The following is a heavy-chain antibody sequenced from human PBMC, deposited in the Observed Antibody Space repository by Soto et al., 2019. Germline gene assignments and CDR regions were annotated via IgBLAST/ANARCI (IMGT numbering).Heavy chain of an antibody. CDR2: ISYSENT. CDR3: ARNQGFLRVFDP. V-gene: IGHV4-61*01. J-gene: IGHJ5*02. CDR1: GVSVNITNNY. Sequence: PSETLSLTCSVSGVSVNITNNYWSWIRQPPGKGLEWIGYISYSENTNYNSSLKSRVSISVDKSKNQFSMKLSSVTAADTAIYYCARNQGFLRVFDPWSQGTLVTVSS. D-gene: IGHD3-10*01.